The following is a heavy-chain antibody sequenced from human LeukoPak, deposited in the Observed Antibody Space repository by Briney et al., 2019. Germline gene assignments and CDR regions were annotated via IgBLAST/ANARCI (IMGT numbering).Heavy chain of an antibody. Sequence: ASVKVSCKASGGTFSSYAISWVRQAPGQGLEWMGRINPNSGGTNYAQKFQGRVTMTRDTSISTAYMELSRLRSDDTAVYYCARGGYSGYVELDYWGQGTLVTVSS. CDR1: GGTFSSYA. V-gene: IGHV1-2*06. CDR2: INPNSGGT. J-gene: IGHJ4*02. D-gene: IGHD5-12*01. CDR3: ARGGYSGYVELDY.